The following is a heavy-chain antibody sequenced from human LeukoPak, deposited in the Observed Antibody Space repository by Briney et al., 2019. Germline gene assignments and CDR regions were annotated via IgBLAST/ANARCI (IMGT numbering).Heavy chain of an antibody. D-gene: IGHD3-22*01. Sequence: GGSLRLSCAASGFTFSSYWMNWVRQAPGKGLEWVASIKQDGSEKYYVDSVKGRFTISRDNAKNSLNLQMNSLRAEDTAVYYCARHPNYYDSSGYYKGFDCWGQGTLVTVSS. V-gene: IGHV3-7*03. CDR3: ARHPNYYDSSGYYKGFDC. CDR1: GFTFSSYW. CDR2: IKQDGSEK. J-gene: IGHJ4*02.